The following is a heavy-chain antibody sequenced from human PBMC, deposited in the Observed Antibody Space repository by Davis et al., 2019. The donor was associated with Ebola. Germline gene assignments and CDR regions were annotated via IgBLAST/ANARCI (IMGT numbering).Heavy chain of an antibody. V-gene: IGHV3-23*01. J-gene: IGHJ6*03. D-gene: IGHD3/OR15-3a*01. CDR3: AKAEGSFGLSYYYYYMDA. CDR2: IAGSGGST. Sequence: GESLKISCAASGFTFSSYAMSWVRLAPGKGLEWVSSIAGSGGSTYYADSAKGRFTISRDNSKNTLYLQMNSLRAEDTAVYFCAKAEGSFGLSYYYYYMDAWGKGTAVTVSS. CDR1: GFTFSSYA.